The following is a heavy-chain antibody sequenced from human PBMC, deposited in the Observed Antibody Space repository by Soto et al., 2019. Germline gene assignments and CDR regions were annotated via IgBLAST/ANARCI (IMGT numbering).Heavy chain of an antibody. CDR3: AKWDSSGPLSY. CDR2: ISRSGGTT. CDR1: GFTFGSYD. V-gene: IGHV3-23*01. D-gene: IGHD6-19*01. Sequence: GGSLRLSCTASGFTFGSYDMSWVRQAPGKGLEWVSAISRSGGTTYYADSVKGRFTISRDNFKNTLYLQMNSLRADDTAVYYCAKWDSSGPLSYWGQGTLVTVSS. J-gene: IGHJ4*02.